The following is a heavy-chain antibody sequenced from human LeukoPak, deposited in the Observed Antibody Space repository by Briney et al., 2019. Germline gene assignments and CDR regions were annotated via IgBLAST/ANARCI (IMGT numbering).Heavy chain of an antibody. Sequence: GGSLRLSCAASGFTFSSYAMTWVRQAPGKGLEWVSIISGSGGSTYYADSVKGRFTISRDNSKNTLYLQMNSLRAEDTAVYYCAKHGDYSDMDCFDYWGQGTLVTVSS. V-gene: IGHV3-23*01. J-gene: IGHJ4*02. CDR2: ISGSGGST. CDR3: AKHGDYSDMDCFDY. CDR1: GFTFSSYA. D-gene: IGHD4-17*01.